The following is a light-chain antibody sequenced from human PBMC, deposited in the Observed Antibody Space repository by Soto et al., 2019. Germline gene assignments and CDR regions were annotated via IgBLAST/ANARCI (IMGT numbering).Light chain of an antibody. CDR2: EVR. CDR1: SSDIGAYVY. Sequence: QSALTQPASVSGSPGQSITISCTGTSSDIGAYVYVSWFQQYSGKAPTLIIYEVRFRPSGVSSRFSGSKSGNTASLTISGLQTEDEADYYCGSYASATLIFGGGTKLTVL. J-gene: IGLJ2*01. CDR3: GSYASATLI. V-gene: IGLV2-14*03.